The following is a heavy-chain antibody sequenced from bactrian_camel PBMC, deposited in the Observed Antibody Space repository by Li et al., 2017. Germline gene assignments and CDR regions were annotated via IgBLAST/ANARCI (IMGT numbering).Heavy chain of an antibody. CDR2: IGSGGTI. D-gene: IGHD6*01. CDR1: GLADTNYC. J-gene: IGHJ4*01. V-gene: IGHV3S55*01. Sequence: VQLVESGGDSVQAGGSLRLSCRISGLADTNYCMGWFRQAPGKERESVARIGSGGTIFYASSVKGRFTISQDTSKNNLYLEMSGLDVSDTAVYYCGAGRYCSLSYITIWGQGTQVTVS. CDR3: GAGRYCSLSYITI.